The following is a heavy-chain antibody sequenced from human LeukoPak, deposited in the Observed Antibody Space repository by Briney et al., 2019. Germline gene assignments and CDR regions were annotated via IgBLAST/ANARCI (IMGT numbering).Heavy chain of an antibody. J-gene: IGHJ4*02. CDR2: ISGSGGTT. CDR1: GFTFTSYA. CDR3: AKDRAYYDSGGYYY. V-gene: IGHV3-23*01. Sequence: GGSLRLPCAASGFTFTSYAMTWVRQAPGKGLEWVSTISGSGGTTYYADSVKGRFTISRHNSERSVYLQMNSLRAEDTAVYYCAKDRAYYDSGGYYYWGQGTLVTVSS. D-gene: IGHD3-22*01.